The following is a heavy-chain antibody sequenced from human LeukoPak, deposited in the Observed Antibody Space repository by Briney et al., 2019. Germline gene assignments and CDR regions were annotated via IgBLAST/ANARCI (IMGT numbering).Heavy chain of an antibody. Sequence: GETLTLSCAASGFTFSSYDMHWVRQATGKGLEWISAIGTAGDTYYPGSVKGRFTISRENAKNSLYLQMNSLRAGDTAVYYCARGWGSSGWNNCLDSWGQGTLVTVSS. CDR3: ARGWGSSGWNNCLDS. CDR1: GFTFSSYD. J-gene: IGHJ5*01. D-gene: IGHD6-19*01. CDR2: IGTAGDT. V-gene: IGHV3-13*01.